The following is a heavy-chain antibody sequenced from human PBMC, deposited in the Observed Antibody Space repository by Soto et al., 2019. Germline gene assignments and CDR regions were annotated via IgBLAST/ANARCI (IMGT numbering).Heavy chain of an antibody. Sequence: QVQLVESGGGVVQPGRSLRLSCVASGFTFSSHAMHWVRQAPGTGLEWVAVIWYDGSKKYYADSVKGRFTVARDDSKNTLYLQMNSLRVEDTAVYYCARDPGYSNYDFDYWGQGTLVTVSP. V-gene: IGHV3-33*01. CDR1: GFTFSSHA. D-gene: IGHD5-12*01. J-gene: IGHJ4*02. CDR3: ARDPGYSNYDFDY. CDR2: IWYDGSKK.